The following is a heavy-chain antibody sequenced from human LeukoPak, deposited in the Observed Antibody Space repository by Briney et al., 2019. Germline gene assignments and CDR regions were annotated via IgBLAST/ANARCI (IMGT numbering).Heavy chain of an antibody. CDR1: GGSISSGSYY. CDR3: ARQATGSWAHF. D-gene: IGHD6-13*01. Sequence: PSETLSLTCTVSGGSISSGSYYWSWIRQPAGKGLEWIGRIYTSGSTNYNPSLKSRVTISVDTSKNQFSLKLSSVTAADTAVYYCARQATGSWAHFWGQGTLVTVST. J-gene: IGHJ4*02. V-gene: IGHV4-61*02. CDR2: IYTSGST.